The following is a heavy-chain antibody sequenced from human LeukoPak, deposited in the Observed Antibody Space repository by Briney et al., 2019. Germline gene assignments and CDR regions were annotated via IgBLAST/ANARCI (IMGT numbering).Heavy chain of an antibody. D-gene: IGHD3-22*01. Sequence: EGPLRLSCAASGFTFSSYEMHWVRQAPGKGLQWVSYISSSGSTIYYAGSVKGRFTISRDNAKNSLYLQMNSLRAEDTAVYYCARDVYNDDGIDYWGQGTLVTVAS. CDR1: GFTFSSYE. CDR2: ISSSGSTI. J-gene: IGHJ4*02. V-gene: IGHV3-48*03. CDR3: ARDVYNDDGIDY.